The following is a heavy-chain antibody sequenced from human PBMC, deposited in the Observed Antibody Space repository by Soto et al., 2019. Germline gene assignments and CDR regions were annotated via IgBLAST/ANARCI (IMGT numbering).Heavy chain of an antibody. CDR3: ARENLGGGNSFGY. V-gene: IGHV1-69*13. CDR1: GGTFSSYA. D-gene: IGHD2-21*02. CDR2: IIPIFGTA. Sequence: ASVKVSCKASGGTFSSYAISWVRQAPGQGLEWMGGIIPIFGTANYAQKFQGRVTITADESTSTAYMELSSLRSEDTAVYYCARENLGGGNSFGYWGQGTLVTVSS. J-gene: IGHJ4*02.